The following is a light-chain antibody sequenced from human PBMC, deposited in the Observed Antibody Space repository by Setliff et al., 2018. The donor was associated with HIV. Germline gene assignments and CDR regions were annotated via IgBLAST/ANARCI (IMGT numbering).Light chain of an antibody. V-gene: IGLV2-18*02. Sequence: QSALAQPPSVSGSPGQSVTISCTGTSSDVGSYNRVSWYQQPPGTAPKLMIYEVNNRPSGVPDRFSGSKSGNTASLTISGLQAEDEADYYCSSYTSSGTYVFGTGTKVTVL. CDR1: SSDVGSYNR. J-gene: IGLJ1*01. CDR2: EVN. CDR3: SSYTSSGTYV.